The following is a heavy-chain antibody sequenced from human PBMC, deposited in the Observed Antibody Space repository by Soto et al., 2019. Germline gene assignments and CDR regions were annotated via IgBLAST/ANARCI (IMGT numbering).Heavy chain of an antibody. CDR3: ARYDDFYYMDV. D-gene: IGHD3-3*01. J-gene: IGHJ6*03. CDR2: IYYSGST. Sequence: SETLSLTCTVSGVSISSYYWSWLRQPPGKGLEWIGYIYYSGSTNYNPSLKSRVTISVDTSKNQFSLKLSSVTAADTAVYYCARYDDFYYMDVWGKGTTVTVSS. CDR1: GVSISSYY. V-gene: IGHV4-59*01.